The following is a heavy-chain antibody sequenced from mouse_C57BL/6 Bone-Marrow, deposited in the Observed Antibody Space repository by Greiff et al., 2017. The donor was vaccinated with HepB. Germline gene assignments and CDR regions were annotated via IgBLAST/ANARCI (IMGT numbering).Heavy chain of an antibody. CDR1: GYAFSSYW. Sequence: VQLQQSGAELVKPGASVKISCKASGYAFSSYWMNWVKQRPGKGLEWIGQIYPGEGDTNYNGKFKGKATLTADKSSSTAYMQLSSLTSEDSAVYFCARWGSSTYWYFDVWGTGTTVTVSS. V-gene: IGHV1-80*01. CDR3: ARWGSSTYWYFDV. D-gene: IGHD1-1*01. J-gene: IGHJ1*03. CDR2: IYPGEGDT.